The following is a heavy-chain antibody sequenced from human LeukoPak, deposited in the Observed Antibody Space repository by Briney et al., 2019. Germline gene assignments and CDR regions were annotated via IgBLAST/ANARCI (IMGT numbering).Heavy chain of an antibody. CDR3: ARDGIIAAAGTSWFDP. J-gene: IGHJ5*02. Sequence: ASVKVSCKASGYTFTSYYMHWVRQAPGQGLEWMGIINPSGGSTSYAQKFQGRVTMTRDMSTSTVYMKLSSLRSEDTAVYYCARDGIIAAAGTSWFDPWGQGTLVTVSS. CDR1: GYTFTSYY. CDR2: INPSGGST. D-gene: IGHD6-13*01. V-gene: IGHV1-46*01.